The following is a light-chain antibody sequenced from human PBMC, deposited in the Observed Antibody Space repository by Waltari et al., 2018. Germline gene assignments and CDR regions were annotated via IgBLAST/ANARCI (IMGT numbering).Light chain of an antibody. CDR1: QDIRFS. CDR2: AAS. J-gene: IGKJ1*01. V-gene: IGKV1-NL1*01. CDR3: QQYYNTPPWT. Sequence: IQMTQSPSSLSASVGDRVTITCRASQDIRFSLVWYQQKPGKAPKLLLFAASRLESGVPSRFSGSGSGTEYTLTISSLQPEDFATYYCQQYYNTPPWTFGQGTKVEIK.